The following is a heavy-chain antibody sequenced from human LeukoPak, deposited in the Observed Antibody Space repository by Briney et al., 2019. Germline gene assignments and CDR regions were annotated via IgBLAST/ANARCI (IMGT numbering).Heavy chain of an antibody. CDR1: GYTFTGYY. CDR3: ARDQGGDYYDSSGYYYATLWFDL. Sequence: ASVKVSCKASGYTFTGYYMHWVRQAPGQGLEWMGWINPNSGGTNYAQKFQGRVTMTRDTSISTAYMELSRLRSDDTAVYYCARDQGGDYYDSSGYYYATLWFDLWGQGTLVTVSS. J-gene: IGHJ5*02. D-gene: IGHD3-22*01. CDR2: INPNSGGT. V-gene: IGHV1-2*02.